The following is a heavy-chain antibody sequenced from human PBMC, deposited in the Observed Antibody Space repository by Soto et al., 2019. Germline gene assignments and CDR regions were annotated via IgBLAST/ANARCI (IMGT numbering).Heavy chain of an antibody. CDR3: AKGVPGIAVAGTGDFQH. V-gene: IGHV3-23*01. CDR1: GFTFSSYA. D-gene: IGHD6-19*01. J-gene: IGHJ1*01. Sequence: EVQLLESGGGLVQPGGSLRLSCAASGFTFSSYAMSWVRQAPGKGLEWVSGISGSGDSTYYADSVKGRFTISRDNSKNTLDLQMNGLRAEDTAVYYCAKGVPGIAVAGTGDFQHWGQGTLVTVSS. CDR2: ISGSGDST.